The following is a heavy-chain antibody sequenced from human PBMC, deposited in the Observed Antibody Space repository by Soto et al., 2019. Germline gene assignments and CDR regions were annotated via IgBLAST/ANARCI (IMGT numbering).Heavy chain of an antibody. D-gene: IGHD2-21*02. V-gene: IGHV4-34*01. Sequence: QAQLQQWGTGLLKPSETLSLTCAVYGGSLSGNYWGWIRQPPGKGLEWIGETHHSGSTAYNPSLNSRVTISVDTSRNQFSLKLNSVTAADTAVYYCARTTAAIHLNYWRQGTLVTVSS. CDR3: ARTTAAIHLNY. CDR2: THHSGST. CDR1: GGSLSGNY. J-gene: IGHJ4*02.